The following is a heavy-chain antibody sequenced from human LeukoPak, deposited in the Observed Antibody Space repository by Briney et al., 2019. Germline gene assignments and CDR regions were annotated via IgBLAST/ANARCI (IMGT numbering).Heavy chain of an antibody. CDR3: ARAFLLNDYGDYDSSFDY. J-gene: IGHJ4*02. CDR1: GGSFSGYY. CDR2: INHSGST. D-gene: IGHD4-17*01. Sequence: SETLSLTCAVYGGSFSGYYWSWIRQPPGKGLEWIGEINHSGSTNYNPSLKSRVTISVDTSKNQFSLKLSSVTAADTAVYYCARAFLLNDYGDYDSSFDYWGQGTLVTVSS. V-gene: IGHV4-34*01.